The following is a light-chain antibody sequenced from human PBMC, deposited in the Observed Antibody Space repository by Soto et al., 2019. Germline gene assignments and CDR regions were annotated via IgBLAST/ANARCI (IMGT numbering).Light chain of an antibody. CDR1: QSVSSN. J-gene: IGKJ2*01. V-gene: IGKV3-15*01. CDR3: QQYNNWPPPYT. CDR2: GAS. Sequence: EIVMTQSPATLSVSPGERATLSCRASQSVSSNLAWYQQKPGQAPRLLIYGASTRATGIPARFSGSGSGTEFTITISSLQSEDFAVYDCQQYNNWPPPYTFGQGTKLEI.